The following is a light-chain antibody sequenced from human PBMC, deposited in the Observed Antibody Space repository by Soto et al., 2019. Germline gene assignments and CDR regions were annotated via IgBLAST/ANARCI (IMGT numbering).Light chain of an antibody. V-gene: IGKV1-39*01. J-gene: IGKJ2*01. CDR2: AAS. CDR3: QQSYSTPPMYT. Sequence: DIQMTQSPSSLSASVGDRVTITCRASQSISSYLNWYQQKPGKAPKLLIYAASSLQSGVPSRFSGSGSGTDFTLTISILQPEDFATDYCQQSYSTPPMYTFGQGTKLEIK. CDR1: QSISSY.